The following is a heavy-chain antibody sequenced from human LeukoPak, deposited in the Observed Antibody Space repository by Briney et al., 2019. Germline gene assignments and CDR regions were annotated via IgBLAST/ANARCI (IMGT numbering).Heavy chain of an antibody. Sequence: PGGSLRLSCAASGFTFSSHGMHWVRQAPGRGLEWVAFIRYDGSNKYYAESVKGRFTISRDNSKNTLYLQMNSLRVEVTAVYYFAKMGGYKFDYWGQGTLVTVSP. J-gene: IGHJ4*02. CDR2: IRYDGSNK. V-gene: IGHV3-30*02. D-gene: IGHD5-18*01. CDR3: AKMGGYKFDY. CDR1: GFTFSSHG.